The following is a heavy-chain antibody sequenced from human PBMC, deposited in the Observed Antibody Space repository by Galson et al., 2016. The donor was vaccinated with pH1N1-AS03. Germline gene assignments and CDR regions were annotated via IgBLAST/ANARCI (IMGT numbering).Heavy chain of an antibody. D-gene: IGHD6-13*01. V-gene: IGHV5-51*01. CDR3: ARRDYNSSYLLPYNWLDP. J-gene: IGHJ5*02. CDR1: GYTFSNYW. CDR2: IYPGDSA. Sequence: QSGAEVKKPGESLKISCKGSGYTFSNYWIVWVRQMPGKGLEWMGIIYPGDSARYSPSFQGQITISADKSLSTAYLQWGSLKASDTGIYYCARRDYNSSYLLPYNWLDPWGQGTLVTVSS.